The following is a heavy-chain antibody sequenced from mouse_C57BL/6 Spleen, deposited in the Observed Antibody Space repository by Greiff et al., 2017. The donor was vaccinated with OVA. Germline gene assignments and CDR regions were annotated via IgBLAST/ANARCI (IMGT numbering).Heavy chain of an antibody. CDR1: GYTFTDYE. Sequence: PLQQSGAELVRPGASVTLSCKASGYTFTDYEMHWVKQTPVHGLEWIGAIDPETGGTAYNQKFKGKAILTADKSSSTAYMELRSLTSEDSAVYYCTSNYGYAMDYWGQGTSVTVSS. V-gene: IGHV1-15*01. J-gene: IGHJ4*01. CDR2: IDPETGGT. CDR3: TSNYGYAMDY. D-gene: IGHD1-1*01.